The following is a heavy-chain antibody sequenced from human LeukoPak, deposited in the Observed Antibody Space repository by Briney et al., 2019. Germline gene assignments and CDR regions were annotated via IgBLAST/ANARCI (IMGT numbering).Heavy chain of an antibody. D-gene: IGHD3-9*01. CDR3: ARVPNFDGDDY. V-gene: IGHV4-59*12. J-gene: IGHJ4*02. Sequence: SETLSLTCTVSDDSISDYYRGWIRQPPGKGLEWIGYIHNSGTSTYNLSLKSRVTISADTSKNQFSLKLSSVTAADTAVYYCARVPNFDGDDYWGQGTLVTVSS. CDR2: IHNSGTS. CDR1: DDSISDYY.